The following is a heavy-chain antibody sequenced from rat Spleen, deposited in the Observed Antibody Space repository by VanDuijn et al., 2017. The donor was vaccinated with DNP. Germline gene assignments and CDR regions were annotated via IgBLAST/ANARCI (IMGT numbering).Heavy chain of an antibody. CDR2: ISHDGSNT. V-gene: IGHV5-7*01. D-gene: IGHD1-2*01. CDR3: VRPIAAIETYPMDA. Sequence: EVQLVESGGGLVQPGRSMKLSCAVSGFTFSNFPMTWVRQAPTKGLEWVAIISHDGSNTFYRDSVKGRFTISRDNANRTLYLQMDSLRSEDTATYYCVRPIAAIETYPMDAWGQGTSVTVSS. J-gene: IGHJ4*01. CDR1: GFTFSNFP.